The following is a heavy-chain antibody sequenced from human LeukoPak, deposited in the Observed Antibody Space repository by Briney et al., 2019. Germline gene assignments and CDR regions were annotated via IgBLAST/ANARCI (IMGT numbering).Heavy chain of an antibody. Sequence: PSETLSLTCTVSGGSISSYYWSWIRQPPGKGLEGIGYIYFSGSTNYNPSLKSRVTISVDTSKNQFSLKLSSVTAADTAVYYCALVWSDYDSSGYQYYFDYWGQGTLVTVSS. J-gene: IGHJ4*02. V-gene: IGHV4-59*01. CDR1: GGSISSYY. CDR3: ALVWSDYDSSGYQYYFDY. D-gene: IGHD3-22*01. CDR2: IYFSGST.